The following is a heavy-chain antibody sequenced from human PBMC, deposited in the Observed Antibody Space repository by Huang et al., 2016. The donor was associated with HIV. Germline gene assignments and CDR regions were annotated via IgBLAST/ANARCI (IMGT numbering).Heavy chain of an antibody. CDR3: AAGVVPAADYYYYYGMDV. CDR1: GYTFTGYS. Sequence: QVQLVQSGAEVKKPGASVKVSCKASGYTFTGYSMHWGRQAPGQGREWRGWINPSSGGTNYAQKFQGRVTMTRDTSISTGYMELSRLRSDDTAVYYCAAGVVPAADYYYYYGMDVWGQGTTVTVSS. J-gene: IGHJ6*02. V-gene: IGHV1-2*02. CDR2: INPSSGGT. D-gene: IGHD2-2*01.